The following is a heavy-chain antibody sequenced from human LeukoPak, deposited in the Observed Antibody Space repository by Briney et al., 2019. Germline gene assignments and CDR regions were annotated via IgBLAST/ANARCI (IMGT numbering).Heavy chain of an antibody. V-gene: IGHV1-18*01. J-gene: IGHJ5*02. CDR2: ISAYNGHT. CDR3: ARGSFWFDP. CDR1: GYTFASYG. D-gene: IGHD2-15*01. Sequence: ASVKVSCKASGYTFASYGITWVRQAPGQGLEWMGWISAYNGHTNYAQKMQGRVTMTTETSTRTAYMELRSLRSDDTAVYYCARGSFWFDPWGQGTLVTVSS.